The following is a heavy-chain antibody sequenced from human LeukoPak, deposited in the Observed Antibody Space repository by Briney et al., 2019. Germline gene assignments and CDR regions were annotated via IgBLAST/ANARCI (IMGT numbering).Heavy chain of an antibody. V-gene: IGHV6-1*01. CDR3: ARAHSDLLPDAFDI. Sequence: SQTLSLTCAISGDSVSSNSADWNWIRQSPSRGLEWLGRTYYRSKWYNDYAVSVKSRITINPDTPKNQFSLQLNSVTPEDTAVYYCARAHSDLLPDAFDIWGQGTMVTVSS. D-gene: IGHD1-26*01. CDR2: TYYRSKWYN. J-gene: IGHJ3*02. CDR1: GDSVSSNSAD.